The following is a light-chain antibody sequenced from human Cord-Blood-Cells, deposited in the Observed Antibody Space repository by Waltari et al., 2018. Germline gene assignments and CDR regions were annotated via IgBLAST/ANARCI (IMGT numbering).Light chain of an antibody. CDR1: SSDVGGLTY. V-gene: IGLV2-11*01. CDR3: CSYAGSYTWV. J-gene: IGLJ3*02. CDR2: DAS. Sequence: QSALTQPRSVSGSPGQSVTISCTGTSSDVGGLTYFPWYQQHPGKAPKLMIYDASKRPSGVPDRCSGSKSGNTASLTISGLQAEDEADYYCCSYAGSYTWVFGGGTKLTVL.